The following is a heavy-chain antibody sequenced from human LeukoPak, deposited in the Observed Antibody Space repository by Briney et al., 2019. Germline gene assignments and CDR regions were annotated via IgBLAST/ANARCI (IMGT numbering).Heavy chain of an antibody. D-gene: IGHD3-3*01. CDR1: GYTFTGYY. Sequence: ASVKVSCKASGYTFTGYYMHWVRQAPGQGLEWMGWINPNSGGTNYAQKFQGRVTMTRDTSISTAYMELSRLRSDDTAVYYCARVSQSGYDTPLLDYWGQGTLVTVSS. V-gene: IGHV1-2*02. J-gene: IGHJ4*02. CDR2: INPNSGGT. CDR3: ARVSQSGYDTPLLDY.